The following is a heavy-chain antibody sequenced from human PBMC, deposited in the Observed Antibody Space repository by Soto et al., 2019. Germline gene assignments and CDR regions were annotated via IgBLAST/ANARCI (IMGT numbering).Heavy chain of an antibody. CDR2: IIPIFGKA. D-gene: IGHD3-3*01. CDR3: ARVRGVAGHYYYGMDV. V-gene: IGHV1-69*12. CDR1: GGTFSSYA. J-gene: IGHJ6*02. Sequence: QVQLVQSGAEVKKPGSSVKVSCKASGGTFSSYAISWVRQAPGQGLEWMGGIIPIFGKANYAQKFQGRVTITADESTSTAYMERSSLRSEDTAVYYCARVRGVAGHYYYGMDVWGQGTTVTVSS.